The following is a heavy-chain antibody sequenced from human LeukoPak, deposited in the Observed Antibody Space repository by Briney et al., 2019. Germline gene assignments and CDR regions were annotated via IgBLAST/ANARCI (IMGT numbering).Heavy chain of an antibody. CDR3: ARGKYSSLYYGMDV. J-gene: IGHJ6*02. V-gene: IGHV3-30-3*01. Sequence: PGRSLRLSCAASGFTFDNYAIHCVRQAPGKGLEWVAVISFDGDNKYYADSVKGRFTISRDNSKNTLYLQMNSLRAEDTALYYCARGKYSSLYYGMDVWGQGTTVTVSS. D-gene: IGHD6-13*01. CDR1: GFTFDNYA. CDR2: ISFDGDNK.